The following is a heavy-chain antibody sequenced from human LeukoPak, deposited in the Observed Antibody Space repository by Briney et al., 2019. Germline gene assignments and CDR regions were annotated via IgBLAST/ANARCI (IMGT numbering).Heavy chain of an antibody. CDR3: AREGVQTTVDAFDI. D-gene: IGHD4-17*01. CDR1: EFTLKIYP. Sequence: PGGSLRLSCAASEFTLKIYPMHWVRQAPGKGLEWLSVISHDGSDKNNADSVKGRFIISRDNSKNTTYLQLNSLRPEDTAMYYCAREGVQTTVDAFDIWGLGTMVIVSS. CDR2: ISHDGSDK. J-gene: IGHJ3*02. V-gene: IGHV3-30*04.